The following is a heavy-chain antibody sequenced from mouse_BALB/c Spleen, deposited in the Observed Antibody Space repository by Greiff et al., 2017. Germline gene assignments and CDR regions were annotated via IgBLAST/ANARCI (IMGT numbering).Heavy chain of an antibody. Sequence: VQLQQSGAELVRPGSSVKISCKASGYAFSSYWMNWVKQRPGQGLEWIGQIYPGDGDTNYNGKFKGKATLTADKSSSTAYMQLSSLTSEDSAVYFCARSAIIPFAYWGQGTLVTVSA. CDR2: IYPGDGDT. CDR1: GYAFSSYW. CDR3: ARSAIIPFAY. V-gene: IGHV1-80*01. J-gene: IGHJ3*01. D-gene: IGHD1-1*01.